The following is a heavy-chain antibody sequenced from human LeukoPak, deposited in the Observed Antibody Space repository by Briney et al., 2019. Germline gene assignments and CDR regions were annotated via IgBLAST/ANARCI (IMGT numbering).Heavy chain of an antibody. CDR2: MYHSGST. J-gene: IGHJ6*02. Sequence: SETLSLTCTVSGGSISSFYWTWIRQPPGKGLEWIGYMYHSGSTNYNPSLKSRVTISVDTSKNQLSLKLTTVTAADTAVYYCAGVSRNSYYYGMDVWGQGTTVTVSS. V-gene: IGHV4-59*01. CDR3: AGVSRNSYYYGMDV. CDR1: GGSISSFY. D-gene: IGHD2-2*01.